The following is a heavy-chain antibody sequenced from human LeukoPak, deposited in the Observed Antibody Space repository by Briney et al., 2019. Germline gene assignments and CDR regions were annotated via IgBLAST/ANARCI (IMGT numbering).Heavy chain of an antibody. D-gene: IGHD6-19*01. CDR1: GFTFSSYG. CDR3: ARDAYSSGWSYFDY. Sequence: PRGSLRLSCAASGFTFSSYGMHWVRQAPGKGLEWVAVISYDGGHKYYADSVKGRFTISRDNSKYTLYLQMNSLRAEDTALYYCARDAYSSGWSYFDYWGQGTLVTVSS. CDR2: ISYDGGHK. J-gene: IGHJ4*02. V-gene: IGHV3-30*19.